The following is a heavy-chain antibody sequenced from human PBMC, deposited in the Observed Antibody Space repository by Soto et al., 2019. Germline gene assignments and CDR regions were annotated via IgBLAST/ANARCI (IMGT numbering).Heavy chain of an antibody. J-gene: IGHJ4*02. CDR1: GDSISGYS. D-gene: IGHD6-13*01. V-gene: IGHV4-59*08. CDR3: ARQSSLAAVVD. Sequence: QVQLQESGPGLVKPSETLSLTCTVSGDSISGYSWSWIRQPPGKGLEWIGYIYYTVSTNYSPSLMSRVTISVDTSKNQFSLKLSSVTAADTAVYYCARQSSLAAVVDWGQGTLVTVSS. CDR2: IYYTVST.